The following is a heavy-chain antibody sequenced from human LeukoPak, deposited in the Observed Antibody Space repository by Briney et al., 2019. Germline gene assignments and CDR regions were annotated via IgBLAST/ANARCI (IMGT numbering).Heavy chain of an antibody. Sequence: SQTLSLTCTVSGGSISSGDYYWSWIRQPPGKGLEWIGYIYYSGSTYYNPSLKSRVTISLDTSKNFFSLGLSSVTAADTAVYYCASSRRANAFDIWGQGTMVTVSS. V-gene: IGHV4-30-4*01. CDR2: IYYSGST. J-gene: IGHJ3*02. CDR3: ASSRRANAFDI. CDR1: GGSISSGDYY.